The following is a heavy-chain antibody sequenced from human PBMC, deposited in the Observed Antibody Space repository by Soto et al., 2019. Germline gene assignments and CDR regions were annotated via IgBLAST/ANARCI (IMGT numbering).Heavy chain of an antibody. CDR2: IIPIFGTA. D-gene: IGHD3-3*01. CDR3: ATLLSGVVQTALEY. CDR1: GGTFSSYA. J-gene: IGHJ4*02. Sequence: SVKISCKASGGTFSSYAISWVRQAPGQGLEWMGGIIPIFGTANYAQKFQGRVTITADESTSTAYMELSSLRSEDTAVYYCATLLSGVVQTALEYWGQGTLVTVSS. V-gene: IGHV1-69*13.